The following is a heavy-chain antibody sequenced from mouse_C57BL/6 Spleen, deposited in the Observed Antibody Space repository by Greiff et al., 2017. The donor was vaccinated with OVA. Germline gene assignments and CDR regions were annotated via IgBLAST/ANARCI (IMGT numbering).Heavy chain of an antibody. CDR1: GYTFTSYW. Sequence: VQLQQPGAELVRPGTSVKLSCKASGYTFTSYWMHWVKQRPGQGLEWIGVIAPSDSSTNYNQKFKGKATLTVDTSYSTAYMQLSSRTSEDSAVYYCARGGDYWGQGTSVTVSS. CDR2: IAPSDSST. J-gene: IGHJ4*01. V-gene: IGHV1-59*01. CDR3: ARGGDY.